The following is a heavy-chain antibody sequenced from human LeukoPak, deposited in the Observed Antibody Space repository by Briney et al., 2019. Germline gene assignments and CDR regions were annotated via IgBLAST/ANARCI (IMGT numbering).Heavy chain of an antibody. CDR3: ARDREQLYYFDY. D-gene: IGHD6-13*01. Sequence: GGSLRLSCAASGFTFDDYAMHWVRQAPGKGLEWVAVISYDGSNKYYADSVKGRFTISRDNAKNTLYLQMNSLRAEDTAVYSCARDREQLYYFDYWGQGTLVTVSS. CDR2: ISYDGSNK. CDR1: GFTFDDYA. J-gene: IGHJ4*02. V-gene: IGHV3-30-3*01.